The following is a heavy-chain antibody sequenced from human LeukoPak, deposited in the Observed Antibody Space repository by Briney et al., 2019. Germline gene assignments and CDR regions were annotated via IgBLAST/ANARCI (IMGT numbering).Heavy chain of an antibody. D-gene: IGHD6-13*01. CDR1: GFTFSSYW. Sequence: PGGSLRLSCAASGFTFSSYWMSWVRQAPGKGLEWVANIKQDGSEKYYVDSVKGRFTISRDNAKNSLYLQMNSLRAEDTAVYYCARVGRGAAGTVLDYWGQGTLVTVSS. J-gene: IGHJ4*02. V-gene: IGHV3-7*01. CDR2: IKQDGSEK. CDR3: ARVGRGAAGTVLDY.